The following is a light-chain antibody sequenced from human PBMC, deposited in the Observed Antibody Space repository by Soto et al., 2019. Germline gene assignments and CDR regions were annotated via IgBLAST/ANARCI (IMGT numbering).Light chain of an antibody. CDR2: GDS. V-gene: IGLV1-40*01. J-gene: IGLJ2*01. CDR1: NSNIGGGFD. Sequence: QAVVTQPPSVSGAPGQRVTISCTGTNSNIGGGFDVHWYQHVPGTAPKLLIYGDSNRASGVTDRFSGSKSGTSASLAITGLQAEDEADDYCQSYDNSLGDFVVFGGGTKLTVL. CDR3: QSYDNSLGDFVV.